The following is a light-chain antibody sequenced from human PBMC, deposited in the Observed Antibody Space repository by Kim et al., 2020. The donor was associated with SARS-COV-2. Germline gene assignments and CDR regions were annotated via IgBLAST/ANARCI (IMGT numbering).Light chain of an antibody. J-gene: IGLJ3*02. CDR3: QTWGTGIWV. CDR1: NGHSGCG. CDR2: LNSDGSH. Sequence: ASFELPCTLRNGHSGCGIARHQQQPEKGPRYLMKLNSDGSHSKGDGIPDRFSGSSSGAERYLTISSLQSEDEADYYCQTWGTGIWVFGGGTQLTVL. V-gene: IGLV4-69*01.